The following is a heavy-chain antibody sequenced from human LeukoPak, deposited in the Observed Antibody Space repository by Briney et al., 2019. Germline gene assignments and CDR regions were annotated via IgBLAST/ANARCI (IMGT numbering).Heavy chain of an antibody. Sequence: GGSLRLSCAASGFTFSSYAMHWVRQAPGKGLEWVAVISYDGSNNYYADSVKGRFTISRDNSKNTLYLQMNSLRAEDTAVYYCARGSYSSSWYVVYMDVWGQGTLVTVSS. CDR1: GFTFSSYA. J-gene: IGHJ4*02. CDR2: ISYDGSNN. D-gene: IGHD6-13*01. V-gene: IGHV3-30*04. CDR3: ARGSYSSSWYVVYMDV.